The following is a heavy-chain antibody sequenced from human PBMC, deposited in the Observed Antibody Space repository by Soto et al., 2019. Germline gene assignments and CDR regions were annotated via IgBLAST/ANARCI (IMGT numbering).Heavy chain of an antibody. J-gene: IGHJ6*02. CDR1: GYTFTAFY. V-gene: IGHV1-2*02. CDR3: AREGPLSGWDYFGMDV. CDR2: INPNSGGT. Sequence: QAQLVQSGAELKKPGASVKVSCRASGYTFTAFYIHWMRQAPGQGLEWLGWINPNSGGTNDAQKFQGRVTVTRDTSVNKAYMDLSSLKSDDTAVYYCAREGPLSGWDYFGMDVWGQGTTVTVSS. D-gene: IGHD1-26*01.